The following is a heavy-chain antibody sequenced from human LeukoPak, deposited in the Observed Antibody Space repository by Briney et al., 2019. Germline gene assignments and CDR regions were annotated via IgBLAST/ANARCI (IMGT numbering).Heavy chain of an antibody. CDR2: IYYSGST. J-gene: IGHJ5*02. CDR1: GGSFSSSSYY. Sequence: SETLSLTCTVSGGSFSSSSYYWGWIRQPPGKGLEWIGSIYYSGSTYYNPSLKSRVTISVDTSKNQFSLKLSSVTAADTAVYYCARQSPISYNWFDPWGQGTLVTVSS. D-gene: IGHD3-16*02. CDR3: ARQSPISYNWFDP. V-gene: IGHV4-39*01.